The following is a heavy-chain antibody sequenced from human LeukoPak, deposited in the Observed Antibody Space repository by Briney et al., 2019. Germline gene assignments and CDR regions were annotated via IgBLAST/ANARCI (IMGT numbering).Heavy chain of an antibody. CDR2: IDNCGNT. V-gene: IGHV3-53*01. CDR1: GFTVSVNS. J-gene: IGHJ5*02. Sequence: GGSLRLSCAASGFTVSVNSMIWVRQAPGKGLECVSIIDNCGNTYYPDSVKGRFTISRDNSENTLSLQMNSLRAEDTALYYCARHSGSGLIHPWGQGTLVTVSS. CDR3: ARHSGSGLIHP. D-gene: IGHD3-10*01.